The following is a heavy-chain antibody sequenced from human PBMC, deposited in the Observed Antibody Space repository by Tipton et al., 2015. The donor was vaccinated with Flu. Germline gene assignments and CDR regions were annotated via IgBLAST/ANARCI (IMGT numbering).Heavy chain of an antibody. D-gene: IGHD1-7*01. CDR3: ARPALTGTIDH. J-gene: IGHJ4*02. Sequence: LRLSCTVSGGSIINSPYYWGWIRQPPGKGLEWIGNIHSNGGTYYNPSLKSRVTISVDTSKNQFSLKLNSMTAADTALYYCARPALTGTIDHWGQGTQVTVSS. CDR1: GGSIINSPYY. V-gene: IGHV4-39*01. CDR2: IHSNGGT.